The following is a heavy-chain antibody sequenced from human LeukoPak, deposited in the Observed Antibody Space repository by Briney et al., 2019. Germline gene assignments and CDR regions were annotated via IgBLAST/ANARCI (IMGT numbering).Heavy chain of an antibody. CDR2: IKTDGSTT. CDR3: ARDSAKLRGVTITYFDY. D-gene: IGHD3-10*01. V-gene: IGHV3-74*01. J-gene: IGHJ4*02. CDR1: GFIFSDYW. Sequence: GGSLRLSCAASGFIFSDYWMHWVRQAPGKGLVWVSRIKTDGSTTSYADSVRGRFTISRDNARNTLYLQMNSLTVEDTAIYYCARDSAKLRGVTITYFDYWGQGVLVTVSS.